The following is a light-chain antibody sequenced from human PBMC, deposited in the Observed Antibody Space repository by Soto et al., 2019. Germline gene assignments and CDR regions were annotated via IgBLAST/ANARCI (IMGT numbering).Light chain of an antibody. V-gene: IGLV3-21*02. J-gene: IGLJ2*01. CDR2: DDS. Sequence: SYELTQPPSVSVAPGQTARITCGGNNIGSKSVHWYQQKPGQAPVLVVYDDSYRPSGIPERLSGSYSGNTVSLTMSMVDAGDEADYFCQVWDSSSDHVVFGGGTMLTVL. CDR3: QVWDSSSDHVV. CDR1: NIGSKS.